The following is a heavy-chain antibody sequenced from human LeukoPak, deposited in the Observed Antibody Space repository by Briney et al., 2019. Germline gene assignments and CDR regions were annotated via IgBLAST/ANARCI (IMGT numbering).Heavy chain of an antibody. CDR1: GYTLTELC. Sequence: ASVKVSCKVSGYTLTELCMHSVRQAPGKGLEWMGGFDTEDGETIYAQKFQGRVTMTEDTSTDTAYMELSSLRSEDTAVYYCTTGPRYFDWFRYYYGMDVWGQGTTVTVSS. CDR2: FDTEDGET. J-gene: IGHJ6*02. D-gene: IGHD3-9*01. V-gene: IGHV1-24*01. CDR3: TTGPRYFDWFRYYYGMDV.